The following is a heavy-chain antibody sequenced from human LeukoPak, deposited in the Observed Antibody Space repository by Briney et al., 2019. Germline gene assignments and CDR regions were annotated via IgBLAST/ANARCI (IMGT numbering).Heavy chain of an antibody. CDR3: AKDGGLGYYGSDDY. Sequence: GGSLRLSCAASGFTFSSYGMHWVRQAPGKGLEWVAVISYDGSNKYYADSVKRRFTISRDNSKNTLYLQMNSLRAEDTAVYYCAKDGGLGYYGSDDYWGQGTLVTVSS. V-gene: IGHV3-30*18. CDR1: GFTFSSYG. J-gene: IGHJ4*02. D-gene: IGHD3-10*01. CDR2: ISYDGSNK.